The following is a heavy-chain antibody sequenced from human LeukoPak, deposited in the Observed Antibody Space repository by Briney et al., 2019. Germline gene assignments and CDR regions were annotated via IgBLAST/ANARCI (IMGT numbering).Heavy chain of an antibody. Sequence: ASVKVSCKVSGYTLTELSMHWVRQAPGKGLEWMGGFDPEDGETIYAQKFQGRVTMARDTSITTAYMELSSLRSEDMAVYYCARDGVGGSRDYYFDYWGQGTLVTVSS. CDR2: FDPEDGET. CDR1: GYTLTELS. CDR3: ARDGVGGSRDYYFDY. V-gene: IGHV1-24*01. D-gene: IGHD1-26*01. J-gene: IGHJ4*02.